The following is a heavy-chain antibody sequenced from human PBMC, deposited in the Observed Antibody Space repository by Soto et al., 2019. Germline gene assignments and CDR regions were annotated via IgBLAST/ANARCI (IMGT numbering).Heavy chain of an antibody. CDR3: ARDTGGSYDY. Sequence: EVKLVESGGGLGQPGVSLRLSCAASGFSFSDYYIAWVRQVPGNGLEWVGRSRNKANSYNPEYAPSVKDRFSISRDNSKDSMYLQMNSLKTEDTAVYYCARDTGGSYDYWGQGALVTVSS. CDR2: SRNKANSYNP. V-gene: IGHV3-72*01. D-gene: IGHD3-16*01. J-gene: IGHJ4*02. CDR1: GFSFSDYY.